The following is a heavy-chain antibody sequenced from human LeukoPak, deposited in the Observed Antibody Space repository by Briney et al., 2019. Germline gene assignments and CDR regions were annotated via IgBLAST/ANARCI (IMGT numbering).Heavy chain of an antibody. CDR2: IYYSGST. J-gene: IGHJ6*03. CDR1: GGSISSYY. CDR3: ASSRDTATDYYYYYYMDV. D-gene: IGHD5-18*01. Sequence: PSETLSLTCTVSGGSISSYYWRWIRQPPAKGLEWIGYIYYSGSTNYNPSLKSRVTISVDTSKNQFSLKLSSVTAADTAVYYCASSRDTATDYYYYYYMDVWGKGTTVTVSS. V-gene: IGHV4-59*01.